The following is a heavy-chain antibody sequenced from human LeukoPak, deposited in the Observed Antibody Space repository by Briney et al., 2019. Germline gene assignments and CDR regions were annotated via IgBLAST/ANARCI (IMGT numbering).Heavy chain of an antibody. CDR1: GFTFSDYY. CDR3: ARDELGGYGKKMPHYFDY. J-gene: IGHJ4*02. D-gene: IGHD3-16*01. Sequence: PGGSLRFSCAASGFTFSDYYMNWIRQAPGKGLEWVSYISSSGSTIYYADSVKGRFTISRDNAKNSLYLQMNSLRAEDTAVYYCARDELGGYGKKMPHYFDYWGQGTLVTVSS. V-gene: IGHV3-11*01. CDR2: ISSSGSTI.